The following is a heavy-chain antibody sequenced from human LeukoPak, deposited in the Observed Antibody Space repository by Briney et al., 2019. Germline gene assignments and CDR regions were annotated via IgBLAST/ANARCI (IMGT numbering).Heavy chain of an antibody. J-gene: IGHJ5*02. CDR1: GFTFSSYS. CDR3: ATLTGDSSEDWFDP. Sequence: RPGGSLRLSCAASGFTFSSYSMNWVRQAPGKGLEWVSSISSSSSYIYYADSVKGRFTISRDNAKNSLYLQMNSLRAEDTAVYYCATLTGDSSEDWFDPWGQGTLVTVPS. V-gene: IGHV3-21*01. CDR2: ISSSSSYI. D-gene: IGHD6-25*01.